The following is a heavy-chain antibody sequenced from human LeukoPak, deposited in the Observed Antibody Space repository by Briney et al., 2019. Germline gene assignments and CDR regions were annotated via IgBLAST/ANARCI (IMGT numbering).Heavy chain of an antibody. CDR2: LNGYGSSS. J-gene: IGHJ4*02. CDR1: GFIFSTYW. D-gene: IGHD3-10*01. Sequence: GGSLRLSCAASGFIFSTYWMHWVRQAPGKGLVWVSRLNGYGSSSNYADPVKGRFTISRDNTQNTLYLQMNSLRAEDTGVYFCARVLMAGDSAGISIFDYWGQGALVTVSS. V-gene: IGHV3-74*01. CDR3: ARVLMAGDSAGISIFDY.